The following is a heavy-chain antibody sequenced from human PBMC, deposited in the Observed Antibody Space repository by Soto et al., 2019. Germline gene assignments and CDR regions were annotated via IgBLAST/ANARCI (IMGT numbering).Heavy chain of an antibody. CDR1: GDSVSNNGAT. V-gene: IGHV6-1*01. CDR2: AYYRSRWYD. J-gene: IGHJ6*02. D-gene: IGHD2-15*01. CDR3: TRGAGRGYCTGNTCYSPYNYYGMDV. Sequence: SQTLSLTCAISGDSVSNNGATWNWIRQSPSRGLEWLGRAYYRSRWYDDYAVSVKSRITIKPDTSKNQFSLQLNSVTPEDSAVYYCTRGAGRGYCTGNTCYSPYNYYGMDVWGQGTTVTVS.